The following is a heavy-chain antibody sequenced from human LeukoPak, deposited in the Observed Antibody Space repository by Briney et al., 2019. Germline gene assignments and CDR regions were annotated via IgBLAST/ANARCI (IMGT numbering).Heavy chain of an antibody. V-gene: IGHV4-34*01. CDR1: GGSFSGYY. CDR2: INHSGST. Sequence: SETLSLTCGVYGGSFSGYYWSWIRQPPGRGLKWIGEINHSGSTNYNPSLKSRVTISVDTSKNQFSLKLSSVTTADTAVYYCAKESCSGGSCYIFDYWGQGTLVTVSS. D-gene: IGHD2-15*01. CDR3: AKESCSGGSCYIFDY. J-gene: IGHJ4*02.